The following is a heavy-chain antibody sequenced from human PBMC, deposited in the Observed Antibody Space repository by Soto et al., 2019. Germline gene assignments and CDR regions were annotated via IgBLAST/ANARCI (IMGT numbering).Heavy chain of an antibody. J-gene: IGHJ4*02. V-gene: IGHV4-59*08. CDR2: IYYSGST. CDR3: ARHRNYDILTGYDY. CDR1: GGSISSYY. D-gene: IGHD3-9*01. Sequence: SETLSLTCTVSGGSISSYYWSWIRQPPGKGLEWIGYIYYSGSTNYNPSLKSRVTISVDTSKNQFSLKLSSVTAADTAVYYCARHRNYDILTGYDYWGQGTLVTVSS.